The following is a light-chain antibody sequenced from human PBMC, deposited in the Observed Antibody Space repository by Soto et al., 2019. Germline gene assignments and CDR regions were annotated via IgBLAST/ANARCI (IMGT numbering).Light chain of an antibody. CDR2: KAS. V-gene: IGKV1-5*03. J-gene: IGKJ1*01. CDR3: QQYNSYPLT. Sequence: DIQMTQSPSTLSASVGVRVTITCRASQSISTWLAWYRQKPGKAPNLLIYKASSLESGVPSRFSGSGSGTEFTLTISSLQPDDFATYYCQQYNSYPLTFGQGTKVEIK. CDR1: QSISTW.